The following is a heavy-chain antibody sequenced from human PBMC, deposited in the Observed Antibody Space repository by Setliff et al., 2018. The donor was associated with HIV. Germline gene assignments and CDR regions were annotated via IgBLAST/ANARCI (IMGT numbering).Heavy chain of an antibody. V-gene: IGHV4-59*01. J-gene: IGHJ5*02. CDR3: ARARLLGGFLS. CDR2: LYYGGST. Sequence: SETLSLTCSVSGDSIGTYYWNWIRQTPGKRLEWIGFLYYGGSTDYNPALKNRVAISVDTSRNRVSLKMTSVTAADTAVYYCARARLLGGFLSWGRGALVTVSS. D-gene: IGHD7-27*01. CDR1: GDSIGTYY.